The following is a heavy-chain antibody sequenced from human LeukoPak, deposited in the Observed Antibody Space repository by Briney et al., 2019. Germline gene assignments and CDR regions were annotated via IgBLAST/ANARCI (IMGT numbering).Heavy chain of an antibody. CDR3: ARGMTNPFDY. CDR1: GFTVSTNY. CDR2: IYSGGST. D-gene: IGHD4-11*01. V-gene: IGHV3-53*04. Sequence: GGSLRLSCTASGFTVSTNYMSWVRQAPGKGLEWVSVIYSGGSTYYADSVKGRFTISRHNSENTLYLQMNSLRAEDTAVYYCARGMTNPFDYWGQGTLVTVSS. J-gene: IGHJ4*02.